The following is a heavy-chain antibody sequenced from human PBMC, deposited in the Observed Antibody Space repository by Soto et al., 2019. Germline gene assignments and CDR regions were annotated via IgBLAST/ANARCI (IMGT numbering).Heavy chain of an antibody. V-gene: IGHV3-33*01. D-gene: IGHD2-2*01. J-gene: IGHJ3*02. Sequence: GGSLRLSCAASGFTFSMSGMHWVRQAPGKGLEWMATVYYDGHNKYYADSVRGRFTISRDNPKNMVYLQMNSLRAEDTAVYYCARDPPSTLGSFDIWGRGTMVTVSS. CDR3: ARDPPSTLGSFDI. CDR1: GFTFSMSG. CDR2: VYYDGHNK.